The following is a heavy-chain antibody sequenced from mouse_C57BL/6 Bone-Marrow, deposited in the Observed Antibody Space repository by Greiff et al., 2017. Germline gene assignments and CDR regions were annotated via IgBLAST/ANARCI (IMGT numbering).Heavy chain of an antibody. J-gene: IGHJ4*01. CDR1: GFTFSDYG. V-gene: IGHV5-17*01. Sequence: EVMLVESGGGLVKPGGSLKLSCAASGFTFSDYGMHWVRQAPEKGLEWVAYISSGSSTIYYADTVKGRFTISRDNAKNTLFLQMTSLRSEDTAMYYCARGSNLDAMDYWGQGTSVTVSS. D-gene: IGHD4-1*01. CDR2: ISSGSSTI. CDR3: ARGSNLDAMDY.